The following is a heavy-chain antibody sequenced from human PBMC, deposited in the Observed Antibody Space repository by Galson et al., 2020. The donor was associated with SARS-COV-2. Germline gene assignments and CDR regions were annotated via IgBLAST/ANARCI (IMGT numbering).Heavy chain of an antibody. D-gene: IGHD5-18*01. CDR3: AHSFYDTAMASWFDY. CDR1: GFSLSTSGVG. CDR2: IYWDDDK. Sequence: KMSGPTLVKPTQTLTLTCTFSGFSLSTSGVGVGWIRQPPGKALEWLALIYWDDDKRYSPSLKSRRTITKDTSKNQVVLTMTNMDPVDTATYYCAHSFYDTAMASWFDYWGQGTLVTVSS. J-gene: IGHJ4*02. V-gene: IGHV2-5*02.